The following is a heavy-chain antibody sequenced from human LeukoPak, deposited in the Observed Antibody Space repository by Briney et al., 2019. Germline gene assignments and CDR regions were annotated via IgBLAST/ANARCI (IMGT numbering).Heavy chain of an antibody. CDR3: ARVKTMVRIPKAFDP. CDR2: IYYSGST. CDR1: GGSISSYY. Sequence: TSETLSLTCTVSGGSISSYYWSWIRQPPGKGLEWIGYIYYSGSTNYNPSLKSRVTISVDTSKNQFSLKLSSVTAADTAVYYCARVKTMVRIPKAFDPWGQGTLVTVSS. V-gene: IGHV4-59*12. J-gene: IGHJ5*02. D-gene: IGHD3-10*01.